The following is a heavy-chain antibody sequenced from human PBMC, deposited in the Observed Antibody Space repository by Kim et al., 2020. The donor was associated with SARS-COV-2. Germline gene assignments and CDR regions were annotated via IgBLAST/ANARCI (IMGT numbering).Heavy chain of an antibody. J-gene: IGHJ1*01. V-gene: IGHV4-34*01. D-gene: IGHD3-3*01. CDR1: GGSFSGYY. Sequence: SETLSLTCAVYGGSFSGYYWSWIRQPPGKGLEWIGEINHSGSTNYNPSLKSRVTISVDTSKNQFSLKLSSVTAADTAVYYCARGPYYDFWSGLPYEYFQ. CDR2: INHSGST. CDR3: ARGPYYDFWSGLPYEYFQ.